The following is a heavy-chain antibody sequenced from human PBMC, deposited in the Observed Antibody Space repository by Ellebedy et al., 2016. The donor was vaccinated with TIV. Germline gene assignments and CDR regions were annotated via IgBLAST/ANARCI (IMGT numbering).Heavy chain of an antibody. Sequence: AASVTVSCKASGYTFTDYYTHWVRQAPGQGLEWMGWIHPNSGGTKYAQKFQGRVILTRDTSISTAYMELSRLRFDDTAVYFCAIVSYDILTGQGSEFGLWGQGTLVTVSS. CDR2: IHPNSGGT. V-gene: IGHV1-2*02. J-gene: IGHJ4*02. D-gene: IGHD3-9*01. CDR3: AIVSYDILTGQGSEFGL. CDR1: GYTFTDYY.